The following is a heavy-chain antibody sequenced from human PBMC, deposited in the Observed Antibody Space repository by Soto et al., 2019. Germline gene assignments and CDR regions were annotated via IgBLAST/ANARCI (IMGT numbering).Heavy chain of an antibody. CDR2: IRGSGHST. Sequence: GGSLRLSCAASGFTFSNYAMIWVRQAPGKGLEWVSAIRGSGHSTYYADSVKGRFTISRDNSKNTLYLQMDGLRAEDTAVNYCTKRSNTTSYYDYWGQGTLVTVSS. J-gene: IGHJ4*02. CDR1: GFTFSNYA. D-gene: IGHD2-2*01. CDR3: TKRSNTTSYYDY. V-gene: IGHV3-23*01.